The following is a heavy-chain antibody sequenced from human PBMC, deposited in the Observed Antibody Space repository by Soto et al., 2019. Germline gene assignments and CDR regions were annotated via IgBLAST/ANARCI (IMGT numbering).Heavy chain of an antibody. CDR2: CYYSGSS. CDR1: GGSISTYY. V-gene: IGHV4-59*08. D-gene: IGHD5-12*01. J-gene: IGHJ5*02. Sequence: QVQLQESGPGLVKPSETLSLTCTVSGGSISTYYWSWIREPPGKGLEWIGYCYYSGSSNYSPSLKSRVTISVDTSKSQFSLRLSPVTAADAAVYYGESHVVQGGYANSFDPWGQGTLVTVSS. CDR3: ESHVVQGGYANSFDP.